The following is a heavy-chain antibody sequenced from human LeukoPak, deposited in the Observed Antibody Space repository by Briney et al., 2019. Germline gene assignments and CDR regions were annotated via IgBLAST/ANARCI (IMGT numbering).Heavy chain of an antibody. J-gene: IGHJ4*02. D-gene: IGHD3-22*01. V-gene: IGHV4-31*03. CDR3: ARGRKTTYYYDSSGYYGGYYFDY. CDR1: GGSISSGGYY. CDR2: IYYSGST. Sequence: SGTLSLTCTVSGGSISSGGYYWSWVRQHPGKGLEWIGYIYYSGSTYYNPSLKSRVTISVDTSKNQFSLKLSSVTAADTAVYYCARGRKTTYYYDSSGYYGGYYFDYWGQGTLVTVSS.